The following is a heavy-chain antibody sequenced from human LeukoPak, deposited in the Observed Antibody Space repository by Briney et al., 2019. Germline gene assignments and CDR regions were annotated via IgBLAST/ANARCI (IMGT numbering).Heavy chain of an antibody. CDR3: ARLFIGVAVDYFDY. CDR2: ISYSGNA. J-gene: IGHJ4*02. V-gene: IGHV4-39*01. Sequence: SDTLSLPCSLSGGSISSGSYYWGWIRQPPGKGLQWFGSISYSGNAYYNQSLKRRVTIPVETSNNQFYLKLRPLTAADTAGYYCARLFIGVAVDYFDYWGQGTLVSVPS. CDR1: GGSISSGSYY. D-gene: IGHD6-19*01.